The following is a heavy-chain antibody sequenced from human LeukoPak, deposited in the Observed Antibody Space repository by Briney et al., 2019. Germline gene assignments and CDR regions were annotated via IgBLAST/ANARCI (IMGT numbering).Heavy chain of an antibody. J-gene: IGHJ4*02. V-gene: IGHV3-7*04. CDR2: MHPGGNEK. CDR1: GFTFSSNW. Sequence: GGSLRLSCAASGFTFSSNWMSWVRQAPGRGLEWEANMHPGGNEKYYEDSVKGRFTISRDNAENSLFLQMNSLRAEDTAVYYCARLTNSGYYWLFDYWGQGTLVTVSS. D-gene: IGHD3-22*01. CDR3: ARLTNSGYYWLFDY.